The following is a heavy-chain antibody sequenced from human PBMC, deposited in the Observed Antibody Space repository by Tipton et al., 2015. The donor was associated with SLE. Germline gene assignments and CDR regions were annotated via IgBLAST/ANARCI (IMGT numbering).Heavy chain of an antibody. CDR1: GGSISSSSYY. V-gene: IGHV4-39*07. Sequence: LRLSCTVSGGSISSSSYYWGWIRQPPGKGLEWIGEINHSGSTNYNPSLKSRVTISVDTSKNQFSLKLSSVTAADTAVYYCARPGEGASGWFQHWGQGTLVTVSS. J-gene: IGHJ5*02. D-gene: IGHD3-10*01. CDR2: INHSGST. CDR3: ARPGEGASGWFQH.